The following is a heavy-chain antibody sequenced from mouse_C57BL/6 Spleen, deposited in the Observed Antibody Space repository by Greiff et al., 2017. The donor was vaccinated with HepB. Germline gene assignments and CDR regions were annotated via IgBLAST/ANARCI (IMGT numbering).Heavy chain of an antibody. V-gene: IGHV6-6*01. CDR2: IRNKANNHAT. D-gene: IGHD2-1*01. J-gene: IGHJ3*01. CDR3: TRDYYGNYGGFAY. Sequence: EVQLQESGGGLVQPGGSMKLSCAASGFTFSDAWMVWVRQSPEKGLEWVAEIRNKANNHATYYAESVKGRFTISRDDSKSSVYLQMNSLRAEDTGIYYCTRDYYGNYGGFAYWGQGTLVTVSA. CDR1: GFTFSDAW.